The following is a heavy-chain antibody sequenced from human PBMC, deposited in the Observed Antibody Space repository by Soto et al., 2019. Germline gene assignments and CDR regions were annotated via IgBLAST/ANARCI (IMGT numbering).Heavy chain of an antibody. J-gene: IGHJ2*01. CDR2: IIPIFGTA. V-gene: IGHV1-69*12. CDR1: GGTFSSYA. CDR3: SRVGDQLEDWYFDL. Sequence: QVQLVQSGAEVKKPGSSVKVSCKASGGTFSSYAISWVRQAPGQGLEWMGGIIPIFGTANYAQKFQGRVTSTADDSASPAYMELSSLRSADTAVYYCSRVGDQLEDWYFDLWGRGTLVTVSS. D-gene: IGHD1-1*01.